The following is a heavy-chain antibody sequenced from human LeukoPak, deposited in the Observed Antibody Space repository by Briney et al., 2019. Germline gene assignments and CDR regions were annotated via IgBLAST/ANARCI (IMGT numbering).Heavy chain of an antibody. V-gene: IGHV3-7*03. CDR3: ARDGGWWRFDF. Sequence: GGSLRLSCVASGLNFNSRWMDWVRRAPGQGLEWVASIKEDGSETHYVDSVRGRFTISRDNDKKSLYLQMNNVRAEDTAMYYCARDGGWWRFDFWGQGALVTVSS. CDR1: GLNFNSRW. D-gene: IGHD2-8*02. CDR2: IKEDGSET. J-gene: IGHJ4*02.